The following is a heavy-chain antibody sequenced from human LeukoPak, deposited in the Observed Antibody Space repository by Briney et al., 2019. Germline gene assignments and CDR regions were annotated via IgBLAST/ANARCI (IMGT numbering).Heavy chain of an antibody. CDR3: AGGFGELLGYYYGMDV. D-gene: IGHD3-10*01. Sequence: GGSLRLSCAASGFTFSSYSMNWVRQAPGKGLEWVSSISSSSSYIYYADSVKGRFTISRDNAKNSLYLQMNSLRAEDTAVYYCAGGFGELLGYYYGMDVWGQGTTVTVPS. CDR2: ISSSSSYI. J-gene: IGHJ6*02. V-gene: IGHV3-21*01. CDR1: GFTFSSYS.